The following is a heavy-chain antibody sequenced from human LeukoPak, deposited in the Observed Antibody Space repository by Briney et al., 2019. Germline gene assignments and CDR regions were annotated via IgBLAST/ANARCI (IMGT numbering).Heavy chain of an antibody. D-gene: IGHD6-13*01. CDR2: ISSSSSYI. CDR3: AGSIAAAANFDY. CDR1: GFTFSSYS. Sequence: PGGSLRLSCAASGFTFSSYSMNWVRQAPGKGLEWVSSISSSSSYIYYADSVKGRFTISRDNAKNSLYLQMNSLRAEDTAVYYCAGSIAAAANFDYWGQGTLVTVSS. J-gene: IGHJ4*02. V-gene: IGHV3-21*01.